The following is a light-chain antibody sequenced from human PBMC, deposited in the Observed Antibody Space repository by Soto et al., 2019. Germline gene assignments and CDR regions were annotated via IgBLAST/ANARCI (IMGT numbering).Light chain of an antibody. CDR2: KAS. CDR3: QQYNSYSRT. Sequence: DIQMTQSPSTLSASVGDRVTITCRASQSISSWLAWYQQKPGKAPKLLIYKASSIESGVPSRFSGSGSGTEFTLTISSLQHDYVATYYCQQYNSYSRTFGQGTKVEIK. CDR1: QSISSW. J-gene: IGKJ1*01. V-gene: IGKV1-5*03.